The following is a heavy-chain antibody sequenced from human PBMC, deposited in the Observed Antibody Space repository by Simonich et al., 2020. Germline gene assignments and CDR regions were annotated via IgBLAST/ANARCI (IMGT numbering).Heavy chain of an antibody. CDR1: GFTFSSYA. CDR2: KKQDESEK. Sequence: EVQLVESGGGLVKPGGSLRLSCAASGFTFSSYAMSWVRQAPGKGLAVVSNKKQDESEKNYGAAVKCRFTISRDNAKNSLYLQMNSRRAEDTAVYYCARSTQRAVAGNRYWYFDLWGRGTLVTVSS. CDR3: ARSTQRAVAGNRYWYFDL. J-gene: IGHJ2*01. D-gene: IGHD6-19*01. V-gene: IGHV3-7*01.